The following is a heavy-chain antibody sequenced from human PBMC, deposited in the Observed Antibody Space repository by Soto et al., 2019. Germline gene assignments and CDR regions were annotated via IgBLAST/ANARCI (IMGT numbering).Heavy chain of an antibody. V-gene: IGHV3-15*01. CDR2: INTGGAS. Sequence: EVQLVESGGGLVQPGESLRVSCAVSGFSVSDTWMNWVRQAPGKGLEWVGRINTGGASDYAAPVRDRFFISRDESQNTLYLQMHGLKSEDTAVYYCSRDKDSSGYGLDHWGQGTLVTVSS. CDR1: GFSVSDTW. CDR3: SRDKDSSGYGLDH. J-gene: IGHJ4*02. D-gene: IGHD5-12*01.